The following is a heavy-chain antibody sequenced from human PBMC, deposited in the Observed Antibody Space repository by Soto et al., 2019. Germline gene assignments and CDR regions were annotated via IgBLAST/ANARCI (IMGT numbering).Heavy chain of an antibody. V-gene: IGHV3-30*18. D-gene: IGHD3-10*01. CDR2: ISYDGSNK. Sequence: QVQLVESGGGVVQPGRSLRLSCAASGFTFSSYGMHWVRQAPGKGLEWVAVISYDGSNKYYADSVKGRFTISRDNSKNTLYLQMNSLRAEDTAVYYCAKDHRVRGVPRYYGMDVW. CDR1: GFTFSSYG. J-gene: IGHJ6*01. CDR3: AKDHRVRGVPRYYGMDV.